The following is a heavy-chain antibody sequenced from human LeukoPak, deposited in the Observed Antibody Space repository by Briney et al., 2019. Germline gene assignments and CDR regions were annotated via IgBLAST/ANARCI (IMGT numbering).Heavy chain of an antibody. CDR3: AKDHGAVCTCWFDP. V-gene: IGHV3-23*01. CDR2: ISGSGGST. CDR1: GFTFSSYA. D-gene: IGHD6-19*01. Sequence: PSGGSLRLSCAASGFTFSSYAMSWVRQAPGKGLEWVSAISGSGGSTYYADSVKGRFTNSRDNSKNTLYLQMNSLRAEDTAVYYCAKDHGAVCTCWFDPWGQGTLVTVSS. J-gene: IGHJ5*02.